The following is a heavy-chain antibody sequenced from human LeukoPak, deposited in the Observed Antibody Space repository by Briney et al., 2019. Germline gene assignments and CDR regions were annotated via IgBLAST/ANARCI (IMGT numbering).Heavy chain of an antibody. CDR1: GFTFSSYA. CDR3: AREKKWELLRAYYYGMDV. Sequence: PGGSLKLSCAASGFTFSSYAMHWVRQAPGKGLEWVAVISYDGSNKYYADSVRGRFTISRDNSKNTLYLQMNSLRAEDTAVYYCAREKKWELLRAYYYGMDVWGRGTTVTVSS. V-gene: IGHV3-30-3*01. D-gene: IGHD1-26*01. CDR2: ISYDGSNK. J-gene: IGHJ6*02.